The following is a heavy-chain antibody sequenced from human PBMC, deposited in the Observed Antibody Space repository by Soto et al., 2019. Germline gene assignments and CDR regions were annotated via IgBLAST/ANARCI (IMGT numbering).Heavy chain of an antibody. V-gene: IGHV3-21*06. J-gene: IGHJ4*02. CDR3: AKDSKAYCGGDCYSDK. CDR1: GFTFSSYS. CDR2: ISSSTSYI. D-gene: IGHD2-21*02. Sequence: EVQLVESGGGLVKLGGSLRLSCAASGFTFSSYSMTWVRQAPGKGLAWVSSISSSTSYIYYADSVKGRFTISRDNAKNSLYLQMNSLRAEDTAVYYCAKDSKAYCGGDCYSDKWGQGTLVTVSS.